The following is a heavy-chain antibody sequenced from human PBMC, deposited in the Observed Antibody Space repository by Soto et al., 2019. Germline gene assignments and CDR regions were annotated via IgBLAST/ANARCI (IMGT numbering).Heavy chain of an antibody. CDR2: ISTSGGST. Sequence: EVQLLESGGGLVHPGGSLRLSCEASGFTFSNYAMSWVRQAPGKGLEWFSGISTSGGSTFYADSVKGRFDISRDNSKNTMYLLMSGLRAEDTAVYYCAKSKPLVPAASAYFDYWGQGTLVGVSS. V-gene: IGHV3-23*01. D-gene: IGHD2-2*01. J-gene: IGHJ4*02. CDR3: AKSKPLVPAASAYFDY. CDR1: GFTFSNYA.